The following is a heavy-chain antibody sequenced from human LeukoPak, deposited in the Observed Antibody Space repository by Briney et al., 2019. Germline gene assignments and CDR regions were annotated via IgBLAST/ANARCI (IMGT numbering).Heavy chain of an antibody. CDR1: GFTFSRYW. CDR3: ARAGKTGAAAFDI. V-gene: IGHV3-74*01. D-gene: IGHD3-10*01. CDR2: INSDGSST. J-gene: IGHJ3*02. Sequence: GGSLRLSCAASGFTFSRYWMHWVRQAPGKGLVWVSRINSDGSSTNYADSVRGRFTISRDNTKNTLYLQMNSLRAEDTAVYYCARAGKTGAAAFDIWGQGTMVTVSS.